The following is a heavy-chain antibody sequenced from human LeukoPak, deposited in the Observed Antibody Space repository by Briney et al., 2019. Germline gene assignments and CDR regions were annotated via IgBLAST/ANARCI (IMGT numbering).Heavy chain of an antibody. Sequence: GGSLRLSCAASGFIFSDYYMAWIRQAPGKGLECVSYISIGATTIYYADSVKGRFTISRDNAKNSLYLQMNSLRAEDTAVYYCARDIEAAGLFLDYWGQGSLVTVSS. CDR2: ISIGATTI. CDR1: GFIFSDYY. D-gene: IGHD6-13*01. J-gene: IGHJ4*02. CDR3: ARDIEAAGLFLDY. V-gene: IGHV3-11*01.